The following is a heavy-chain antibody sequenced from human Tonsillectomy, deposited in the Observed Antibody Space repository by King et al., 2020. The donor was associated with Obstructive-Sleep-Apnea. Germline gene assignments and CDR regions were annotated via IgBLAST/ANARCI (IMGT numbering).Heavy chain of an antibody. CDR2: IRSKANSYAT. V-gene: IGHV3-73*01. Sequence: DVQLVESGGGLVQPGGSLKLSCAASGFTFSGSAMHWVRQASGKGLEWVDRIRSKANSYATAYAASVKGRFTISRDDPKNTAYLQMNSLKTEDTAVYYCTSNIVVVPAAIGFVWGRSVGMDVWGQGTTVTVSS. CDR1: GFTFSGSA. CDR3: TSNIVVVPAAIGFVWGRSVGMDV. J-gene: IGHJ6*02. D-gene: IGHD2-2*01.